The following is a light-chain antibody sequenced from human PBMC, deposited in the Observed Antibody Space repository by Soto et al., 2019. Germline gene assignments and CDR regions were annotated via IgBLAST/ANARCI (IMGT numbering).Light chain of an antibody. Sequence: DLQMTQSPSSLSASVGDRVTITCRASQSISSYLNWYQQKPGKAPKLLIYAASILQSGVPSRFSGSGSGTDFTLTISSLQPEDFATYYCPQSYSTPIFPCGPGTKVDIK. V-gene: IGKV1-39*01. CDR1: QSISSY. CDR2: AAS. CDR3: PQSYSTPIFP. J-gene: IGKJ3*01.